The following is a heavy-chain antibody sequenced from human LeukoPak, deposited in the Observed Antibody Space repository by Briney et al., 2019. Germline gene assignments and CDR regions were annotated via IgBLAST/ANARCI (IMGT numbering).Heavy chain of an antibody. D-gene: IGHD3-3*01. J-gene: IGHJ4*02. CDR2: ISGSGGST. V-gene: IGHV3-23*01. CDR3: AKDSVGGDTYYDFWSGYYILAYFDY. Sequence: GGSLRLSCAASGFTFSSYAMSWVRQALGKGLEWVSAISGSGGSTYYADSVKGRFTISRDNSKNTLYLQMNSLRAEDTAVYYCAKDSVGGDTYYDFWSGYYILAYFDYWGQGTLVTVSS. CDR1: GFTFSSYA.